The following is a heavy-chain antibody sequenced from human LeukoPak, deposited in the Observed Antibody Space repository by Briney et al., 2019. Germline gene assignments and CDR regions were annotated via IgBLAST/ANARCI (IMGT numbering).Heavy chain of an antibody. CDR1: GGTFSSYA. D-gene: IGHD3-22*01. V-gene: IGHV1-69*05. CDR3: ARSSGYRVFDY. J-gene: IGHJ4*02. Sequence: SVKVSCKASGGTFSSYAISWVRQAPGQGLEWMGGIIPIFGTANYAQKVQGRVTITTDEYKSTAYMEMSSLRSEDTAVYYCARSSGYRVFDYWGQGTLVTVSS. CDR2: IIPIFGTA.